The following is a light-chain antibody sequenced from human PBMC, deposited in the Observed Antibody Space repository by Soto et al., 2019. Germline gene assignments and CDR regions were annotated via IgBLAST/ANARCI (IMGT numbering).Light chain of an antibody. Sequence: EIVMTQSPATLSVSPGERATLSCRASQSIRTNLAWYQQRPGQAPRLLIYGASTRATGIPARFSGSGSGTDLTLTISSLQSEEFAVYHCQQYDHWPPFTFGPGTKVDIK. V-gene: IGKV3-15*01. CDR2: GAS. CDR3: QQYDHWPPFT. J-gene: IGKJ3*01. CDR1: QSIRTN.